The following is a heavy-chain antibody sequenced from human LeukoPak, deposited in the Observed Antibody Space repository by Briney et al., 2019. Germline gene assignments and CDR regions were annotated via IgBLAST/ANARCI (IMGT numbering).Heavy chain of an antibody. J-gene: IGHJ6*03. CDR2: IIPIFGTA. CDR3: ARDSAITMVRGVIRDNYYYYYMDV. Sequence: ASVKVSCKASGGTFSSYAISWVRQAPGQGLEWMGGIIPIFGTANYAQKFQGRVTMTTDTSTSTAYMELRSLRSDDTAVYYCARDSAITMVRGVIRDNYYYYYMDVWGKGTTVTISS. D-gene: IGHD3-10*01. V-gene: IGHV1-69*05. CDR1: GGTFSSYA.